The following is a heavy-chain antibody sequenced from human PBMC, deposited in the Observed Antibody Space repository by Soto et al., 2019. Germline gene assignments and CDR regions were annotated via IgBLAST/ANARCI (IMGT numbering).Heavy chain of an antibody. D-gene: IGHD4-17*01. J-gene: IGHJ6*02. CDR3: TRPGMTTVIDYYYYGMDV. Sequence: EVQLVEAGGGLVQPGGSLKLSCAASGLTFSGSAMHWVRQASGKGLEWVGRIRSKANSYATAYAASVKGRFTISRDDSKNTAYLQMNSLKTEDTAVYYCTRPGMTTVIDYYYYGMDVWGQGTTVTVSS. V-gene: IGHV3-73*02. CDR1: GLTFSGSA. CDR2: IRSKANSYAT.